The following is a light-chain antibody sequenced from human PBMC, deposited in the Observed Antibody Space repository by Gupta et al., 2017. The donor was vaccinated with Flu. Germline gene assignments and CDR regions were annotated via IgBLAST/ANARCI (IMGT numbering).Light chain of an antibody. V-gene: IGKV1-5*03. CDR3: QQYNSYSGT. CDR2: KAS. Sequence: DIQMTQSPSTLSASVGDKVTITCRASQSISSWLAWYQQKPGKAPKVLIYKASSLQSGVPSRFSGSGSGTEFTLTISSLQPDDFATYYCQQYNSYSGTFGQGTXVEIK. J-gene: IGKJ1*01. CDR1: QSISSW.